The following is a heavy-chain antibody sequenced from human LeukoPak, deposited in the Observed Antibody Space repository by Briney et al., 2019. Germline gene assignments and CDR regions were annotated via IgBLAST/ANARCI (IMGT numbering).Heavy chain of an antibody. J-gene: IGHJ4*02. D-gene: IGHD3-22*01. Sequence: ASVKVSCKVSGYTLTELSMHWVRQAPGKGLEWMGGFDPEDSETIYAQKFLGRVTMTEDTSTDTAYMELSSLRSEDTAVYYCATARGYDSSGYYPGAFDYWGQGTLVTVSS. CDR3: ATARGYDSSGYYPGAFDY. CDR2: FDPEDSET. V-gene: IGHV1-24*01. CDR1: GYTLTELS.